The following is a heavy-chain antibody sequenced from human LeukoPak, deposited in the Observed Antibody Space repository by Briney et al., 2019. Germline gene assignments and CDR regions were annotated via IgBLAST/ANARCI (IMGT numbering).Heavy chain of an antibody. CDR3: AKQKVITFGGVIGY. V-gene: IGHV3-23*01. J-gene: IGHJ4*02. CDR2: ISGSGGST. CDR1: GFTLSSYG. D-gene: IGHD3-16*02. Sequence: GGSLRLSCAASGFTLSSYGMSWVRQAQGKGLEWVSAISGSGGSTYYADSVKGRFTISRDNSKNTLYLQMNSLRAEDTAVYYCAKQKVITFGGVIGYWGQGTLVTVSS.